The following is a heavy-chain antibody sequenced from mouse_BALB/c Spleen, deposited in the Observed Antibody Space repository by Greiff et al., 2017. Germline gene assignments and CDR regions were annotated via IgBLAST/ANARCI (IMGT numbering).Heavy chain of an antibody. J-gene: IGHJ2*01. CDR1: GFTFSNYW. CDR3: TRGGTHFDY. D-gene: IGHD4-1*01. V-gene: IGHV6-6*02. CDR2: IRLKSNNYAT. Sequence: EVKLMESGGGLVQPGGSMKLSCVASGFTFSNYWMNWVRQSPEKGLEWVAEIRLKSNNYATHYAESVKGRFTISRDDSKSSVYLQMNNLRAEDTGIYYCTRGGTHFDYWGQGTTLTVSS.